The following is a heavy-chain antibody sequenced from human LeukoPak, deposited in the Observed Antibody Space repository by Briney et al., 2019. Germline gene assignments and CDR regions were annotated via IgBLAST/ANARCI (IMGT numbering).Heavy chain of an antibody. J-gene: IGHJ5*02. CDR3: ARGLVPAASDYFGP. CDR1: GFTFSSYW. CDR2: IKQDGSEK. D-gene: IGHD2-2*01. Sequence: PGGSLRLSCAASGFTFSSYWMSWVRRAPGKGLEWVANIKQDGSEKYYVDSVKGRFTISRDNAKNSLYLQMNSLRAEDTAVYYCARGLVPAASDYFGPWGQGTLVTVSS. V-gene: IGHV3-7*01.